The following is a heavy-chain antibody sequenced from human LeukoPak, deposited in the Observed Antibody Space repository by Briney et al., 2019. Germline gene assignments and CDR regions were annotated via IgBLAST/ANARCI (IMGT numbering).Heavy chain of an antibody. CDR1: GGTFSSYA. J-gene: IGHJ4*02. CDR3: AVLSYDSSGYYYPFDY. CDR2: INTNTGNP. D-gene: IGHD3-22*01. V-gene: IGHV7-4-1*02. Sequence: ASVKVSCKASGGTFSSYAISWVRQAPGQGLEWMGWINTNTGNPTFAQGFTGRFVFSLDTSVSTAYLQITSLKAEDTAVYYCAVLSYDSSGYYYPFDYWGQGTLVTVSS.